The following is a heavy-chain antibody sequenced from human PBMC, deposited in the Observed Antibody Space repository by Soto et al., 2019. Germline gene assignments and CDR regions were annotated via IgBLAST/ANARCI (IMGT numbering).Heavy chain of an antibody. Sequence: EVQLLESGGGLVQPGGSLRLSCAASGFTFSSYAMSWVRQAPGKGLEWVSTISRDAANTHYADSVKGRFTISRDNSKNTLYLQMSSLRGEDTALYYCAKDPSTGYADHWGQGTLVTVSS. CDR1: GFTFSSYA. CDR3: AKDPSTGYADH. D-gene: IGHD3-9*01. J-gene: IGHJ4*02. CDR2: ISRDAANT. V-gene: IGHV3-23*01.